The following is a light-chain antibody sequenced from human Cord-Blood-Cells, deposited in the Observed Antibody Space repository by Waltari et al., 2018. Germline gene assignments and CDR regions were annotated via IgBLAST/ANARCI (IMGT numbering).Light chain of an antibody. CDR3: QAWDSSSVV. CDR2: QDS. V-gene: IGLV3-1*01. J-gene: IGLJ2*01. CDR1: KLGDKY. Sequence: SYELTQPPSVSVSPGQTASITCSGVKLGDKYACWYQQKPGQSPVLVLYQDSKRPSGIPERFSGSNSGNTATLTISGTQAMDEADYYCQAWDSSSVVFGGGTKLTVL.